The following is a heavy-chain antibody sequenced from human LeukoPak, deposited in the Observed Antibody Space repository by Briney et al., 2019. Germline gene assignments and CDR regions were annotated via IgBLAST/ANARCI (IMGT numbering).Heavy chain of an antibody. Sequence: ASVKVSCKASGYTFTGYYMHWVRQAPGQGLEWMGRINPNSGGTNYAQKFQGRVTMTRDTSISTAYMELSRLRSDDTAVYYCASSMVRGVINVRNYYYYYMDVWGKGTTVTVSS. J-gene: IGHJ6*03. D-gene: IGHD3-10*01. CDR3: ASSMVRGVINVRNYYYYYMDV. CDR2: INPNSGGT. V-gene: IGHV1-2*02. CDR1: GYTFTGYY.